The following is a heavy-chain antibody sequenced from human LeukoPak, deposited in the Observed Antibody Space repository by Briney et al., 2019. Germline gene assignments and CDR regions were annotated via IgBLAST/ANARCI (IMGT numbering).Heavy chain of an antibody. V-gene: IGHV4-59*08. D-gene: IGHD1-26*01. CDR2: VYYSGST. CDR3: ARHRRGWFSGSFCDY. J-gene: IGHJ4*02. CDR1: GGSISSYY. Sequence: SETLSLTCTVSGGSISSYYWSWIRQPPGKGLEWIGYVYYSGSTNYNPSLKSRVTISVDTSKNQFSLNLSSVTAADTAVYYCARHRRGWFSGSFCDYWGQGTLVTVSS.